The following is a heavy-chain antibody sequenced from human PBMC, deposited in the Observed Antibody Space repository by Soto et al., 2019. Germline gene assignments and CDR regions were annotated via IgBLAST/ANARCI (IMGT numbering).Heavy chain of an antibody. Sequence: GSLRLSCAASGFTFSDYYMSWIRQAPGKGLEWVSYISSSGSTIYYADSVKGRFTISRDNAKNSLYLQMNSLRAEDTAVYYCARDRLTKLGYCSGGSCYSGAFDIWGQGTMVTVSS. CDR1: GFTFSDYY. J-gene: IGHJ3*02. CDR2: ISSSGSTI. V-gene: IGHV3-11*01. D-gene: IGHD2-15*01. CDR3: ARDRLTKLGYCSGGSCYSGAFDI.